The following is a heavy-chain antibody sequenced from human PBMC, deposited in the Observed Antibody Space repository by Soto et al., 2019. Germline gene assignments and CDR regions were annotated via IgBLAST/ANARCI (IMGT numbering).Heavy chain of an antibody. Sequence: QVQLQESGPGLVKPSQSLSLTCTVSGGSISSGGLYWSWIRQPPGKGLEWIGYIYHSGGTYANPSLRSRVTISVDTSKNQFALKMRSVTASDTAVYYYARDSRGWYGNYFAYWGQGALVTVSS. V-gene: IGHV4-30-4*01. CDR1: GGSISSGGLY. J-gene: IGHJ4*02. CDR2: IYHSGGT. D-gene: IGHD4-17*01. CDR3: ARDSRGWYGNYFAY.